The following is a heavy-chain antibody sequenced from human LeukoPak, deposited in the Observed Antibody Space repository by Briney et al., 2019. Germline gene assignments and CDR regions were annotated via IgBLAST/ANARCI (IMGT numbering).Heavy chain of an antibody. CDR1: GGSISSYY. J-gene: IGHJ5*02. D-gene: IGHD3-22*01. V-gene: IGHV4-4*09. CDR3: ARHVWYYYDSSGYYYGWFDP. CDR2: IYTSGST. Sequence: PSQTLSLTCTVSGGSISSYYWSWIRQPAGKGLEWIGYIYTSGSTNYNPSLKSRVTISVDTSKNQFSLKLSSVTAADTAVYYCARHVWYYYDSSGYYYGWFDPWGQGTLVTVSS.